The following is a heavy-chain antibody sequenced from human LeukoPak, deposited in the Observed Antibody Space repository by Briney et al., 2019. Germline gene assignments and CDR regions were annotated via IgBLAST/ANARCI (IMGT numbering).Heavy chain of an antibody. J-gene: IGHJ5*02. V-gene: IGHV1-2*02. CDR3: ARLLPRLLWSKANWFDP. CDR2: INPSNGYT. CDR1: GYIFTSYY. D-gene: IGHD3-10*01. Sequence: ASVKVSRKASGYIFTSYYMHWVRQAPGQGLEWMGIINPSNGYTTYAQKFQGRVTMTRDTSISTAYMELSRLRSDDTAVYYCARLLPRLLWSKANWFDPWGQGTLVTVSS.